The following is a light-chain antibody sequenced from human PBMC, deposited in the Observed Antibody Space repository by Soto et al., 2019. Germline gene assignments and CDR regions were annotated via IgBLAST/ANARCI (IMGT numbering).Light chain of an antibody. CDR2: AAS. J-gene: IGKJ1*01. Sequence: DIQMTQSPSSVSASVGDRVTITCRTSQGIGSWLAWYQQKPGKAPKVLIYAASSLQTGVPSRFSGSGSGSDFTLTISSLQSEDFAVYYCQQYNNWPWTFGQGTKVEIK. CDR3: QQYNNWPWT. V-gene: IGKV1-12*01. CDR1: QGIGSW.